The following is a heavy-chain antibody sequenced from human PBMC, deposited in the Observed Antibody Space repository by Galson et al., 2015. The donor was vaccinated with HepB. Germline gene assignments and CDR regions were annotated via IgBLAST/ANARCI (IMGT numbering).Heavy chain of an antibody. D-gene: IGHD2-2*02. J-gene: IGHJ6*02. CDR1: GDSVSSNSAA. CDR3: ARDPYTRGRYYYGMDV. Sequence: CAISGDSVSSNSAAWNWIRQSPSRGLEWLGRTYYKSNYYSDYAVSVKSRIPINPDTSKDQFSLQLNSVTPEDTAVYYCARDPYTRGRYYYGMDVWGQGTTVTVSS. CDR2: TYYKSNYYS. V-gene: IGHV6-1*01.